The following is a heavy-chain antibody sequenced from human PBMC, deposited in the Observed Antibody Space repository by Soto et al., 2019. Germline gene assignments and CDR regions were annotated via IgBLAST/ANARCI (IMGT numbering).Heavy chain of an antibody. CDR2: SYTSGIT. J-gene: IGHJ3*02. CDR1: GGSISSYF. V-gene: IGHV4-4*07. CDR3: AREPRVVTLRTFDI. Sequence: PSETLSLTCTGSGGSISSYFCSWVRQPAGKGREGTGGSYTSGITNYNPSLKSRVTMSVDTSKNQFSLKLSSVPAGDTAVYYCAREPRVVTLRTFDIGGKGTMVTVSS. D-gene: IGHD2-21*02.